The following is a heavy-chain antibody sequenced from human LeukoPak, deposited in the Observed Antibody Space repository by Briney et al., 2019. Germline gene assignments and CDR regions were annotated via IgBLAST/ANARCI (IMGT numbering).Heavy chain of an antibody. J-gene: IGHJ6*03. D-gene: IGHD3-3*01. CDR3: ARELEGYDFWSGYISHYYYYMDV. CDR2: IYTSGST. Sequence: SETLSLTCTVSGGSISSGSYYWSWIRQPAAKGLEWIGRIYTSGSTNYNPSLKSRVTMSVDTSKNQFSLKLSSVTAADTAVYYCARELEGYDFWSGYISHYYYYMDVWGKGTTVTVSS. CDR1: GGSISSGSYY. V-gene: IGHV4-61*02.